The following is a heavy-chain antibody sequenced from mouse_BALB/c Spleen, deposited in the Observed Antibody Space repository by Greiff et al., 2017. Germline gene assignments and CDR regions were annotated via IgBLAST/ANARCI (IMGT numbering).Heavy chain of an antibody. CDR1: GFTFSSFG. J-gene: IGHJ3*01. CDR3: ATFAY. Sequence: EVKLMESGGGLVQPGGSRKLSCAASGFTFSSFGMHWVRQAPEKGLEWVAYISSGSSTIYYADTVKGRFTISRDNPKNTLFLQMTSLRSEDTAMYYCATFAYWGQGTLVTVSA. CDR2: ISSGSSTI. V-gene: IGHV5-17*02.